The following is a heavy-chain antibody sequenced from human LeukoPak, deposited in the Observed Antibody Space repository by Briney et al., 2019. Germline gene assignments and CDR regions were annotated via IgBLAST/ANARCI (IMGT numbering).Heavy chain of an antibody. CDR2: ISGSGVST. CDR3: AKGLGDFGRTGAFDI. J-gene: IGHJ3*02. CDR1: GFTFNSYA. Sequence: GGSLRLSCAASGFTFNSYAMSWVRQAPGKGLEWVSAISGSGVSTYSADSVKGRFTISRDNSRNTLYLQMNSLRAEDTAVYYCAKGLGDFGRTGAFDIWGQGTMVTVSS. D-gene: IGHD2-21*02. V-gene: IGHV3-23*01.